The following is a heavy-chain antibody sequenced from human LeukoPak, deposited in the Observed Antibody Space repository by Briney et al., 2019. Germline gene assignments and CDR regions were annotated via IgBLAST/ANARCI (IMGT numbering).Heavy chain of an antibody. CDR1: GFTFTTYW. CDR3: ARDYYDSSGYYHVGYFDY. V-gene: IGHV3-7*01. J-gene: IGHJ4*02. CDR2: IKQDGSEK. D-gene: IGHD3-22*01. Sequence: GGSLRLSCVASGFTFTTYWMNWVRQAPGKGLEWVANIKQDGSEKYYVDSVKGRFTISRDNAKNSLYLQMNSLRAEDTAVYYCARDYYDSSGYYHVGYFDYWGQGTLVTVSS.